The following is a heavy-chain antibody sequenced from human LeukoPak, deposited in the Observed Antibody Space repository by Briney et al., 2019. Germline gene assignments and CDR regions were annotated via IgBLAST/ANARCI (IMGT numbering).Heavy chain of an antibody. V-gene: IGHV3-30*01. CDR2: ISYDGSNK. D-gene: IGHD6-19*01. CDR1: GFTFSSYA. Sequence: GGSLRLSCAASGFTFSSYAMHWVRQAPGKGLEWVAVISYDGSNKYYADSVKGRLTISRDNSKNTLYLQMNSLRAEDTAVYYCATEFQSVGRKVAAACSTFDYWGQGTLVTVSS. CDR3: ATEFQSVGRKVAAACSTFDY. J-gene: IGHJ4*02.